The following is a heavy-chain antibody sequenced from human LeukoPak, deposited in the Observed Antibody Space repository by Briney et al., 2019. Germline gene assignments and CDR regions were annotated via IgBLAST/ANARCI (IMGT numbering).Heavy chain of an antibody. Sequence: GGSLRLPCAASGFTFSSYWMSWVRQAPGKGPEWVSVIYSGGSTYYADSVKGRFTISRDNSKNTLYLQMNSLRAEDTAVYYCARGTNNDAFDIWGQGTMVTVSS. CDR1: GFTFSSYW. J-gene: IGHJ3*02. CDR2: IYSGGST. V-gene: IGHV3-66*01. D-gene: IGHD1-7*01. CDR3: ARGTNNDAFDI.